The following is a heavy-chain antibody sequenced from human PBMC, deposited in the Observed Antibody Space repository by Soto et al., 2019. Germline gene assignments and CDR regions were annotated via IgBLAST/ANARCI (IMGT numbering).Heavy chain of an antibody. CDR3: ARDSCSGGSCYYYYYGMDV. CDR1: GDSVSSNSAA. V-gene: IGHV6-1*01. Sequence: SQTLSLTCVISGDSVSSNSAAWNWIRQSPSRGLEWLGRTYYRSKWYNDYAVSVKSRITINPDTSKNQFSLQLNSVTPEDTAVYYCARDSCSGGSCYYYYYGMDVWGQGTTVTVSS. J-gene: IGHJ6*02. D-gene: IGHD2-15*01. CDR2: TYYRSKWYN.